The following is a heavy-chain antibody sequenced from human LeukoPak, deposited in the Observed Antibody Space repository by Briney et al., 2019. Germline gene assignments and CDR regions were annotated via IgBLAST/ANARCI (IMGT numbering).Heavy chain of an antibody. V-gene: IGHV3-23*01. CDR2: ITGSGGGT. CDR1: GLTFSSYA. Sequence: GGSLRLSCVASGLTFSSYAMSWLRQAPGKGLEWVSVITGSGGGTYYEDSVKGRFNISRDNPKNTLYLQMNSLRAEDTAVYYCAKVGKWIQLWFDYWGQGSLVTVSS. CDR3: AKVGKWIQLWFDY. J-gene: IGHJ4*02. D-gene: IGHD5-18*01.